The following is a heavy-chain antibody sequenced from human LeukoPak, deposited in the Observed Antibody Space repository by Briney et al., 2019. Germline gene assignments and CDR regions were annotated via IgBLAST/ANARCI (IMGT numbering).Heavy chain of an antibody. CDR2: ISYDGSNK. CDR1: GFTFSSYA. V-gene: IGHV3-30-3*01. J-gene: IGHJ4*02. Sequence: PGGSLRLSCAASGFTFSSYAMHWVRQAPGKGLEWVAVISYDGSNKYYADSVKGRFTISRDNAKNSLYLQMNSLRAEDTAVYYCARIPGYCSGGSCLDYWGQGTLVTVSS. CDR3: ARIPGYCSGGSCLDY. D-gene: IGHD2-15*01.